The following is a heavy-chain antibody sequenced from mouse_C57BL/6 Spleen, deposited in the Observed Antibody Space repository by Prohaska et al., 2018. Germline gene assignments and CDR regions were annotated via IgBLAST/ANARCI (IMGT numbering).Heavy chain of an antibody. CDR2: IDPETGGT. CDR3: TRSNYYGRSPSYFDV. V-gene: IGHV1-15*01. D-gene: IGHD1-1*01. Sequence: QVQLQQSGAELVRPGASVTLSCKASGYTFTDYEMHWVKQTPVHDLEWIGAIDPETGGTAYNQKFKGKAILTADKSSSTAYMELRSLTPEDSAVYYCTRSNYYGRSPSYFDVWGTGTTVTVSS. CDR1: GYTFTDYE. J-gene: IGHJ1*03.